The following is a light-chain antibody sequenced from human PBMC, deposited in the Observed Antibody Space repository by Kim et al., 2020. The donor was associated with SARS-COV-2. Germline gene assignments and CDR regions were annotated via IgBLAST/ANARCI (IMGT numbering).Light chain of an antibody. Sequence: ASVGDRITITCRASQCIRNELGWYQQKSGRAPKLLIYGASNLQSGVPSRFSGSGSDTYFTLTISSLQPEDFATYYCLQDNNYPRTFGQGTKVDIK. CDR1: QCIRNE. CDR2: GAS. V-gene: IGKV1-6*01. CDR3: LQDNNYPRT. J-gene: IGKJ1*01.